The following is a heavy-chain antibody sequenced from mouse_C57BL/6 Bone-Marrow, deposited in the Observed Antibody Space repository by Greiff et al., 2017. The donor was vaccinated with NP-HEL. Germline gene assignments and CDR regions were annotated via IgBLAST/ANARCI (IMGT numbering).Heavy chain of an antibody. J-gene: IGHJ2*01. CDR1: GYTFTNYW. V-gene: IGHV1-63*01. CDR2: IYPGGGYT. CDR3: ARGEDYFDD. Sequence: VQLQQSGAELVRPGTSVKMSCKASGYTFTNYWIGWAKQRPGHGLEWIGDIYPGGGYTNYNDKFKGKATLTADKSTSTAYMQFSSLTSEDSAIYYGARGEDYFDDWGKGTTLTVSS.